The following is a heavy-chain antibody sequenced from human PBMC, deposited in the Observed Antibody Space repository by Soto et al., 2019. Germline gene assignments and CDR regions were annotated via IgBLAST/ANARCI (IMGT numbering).Heavy chain of an antibody. Sequence: ASVKVSCKASGYTFTGYYMHWVRQAPGQGLEWMGWINPNSGGTNYAQKFQGRVTMTRDTSISTAYMELSRLRSDDTAVYYCSSLIRNQHDAFDIWCQGTMVTVSS. V-gene: IGHV1-2*02. CDR1: GYTFTGYY. D-gene: IGHD2-2*01. CDR3: SSLIRNQHDAFDI. J-gene: IGHJ3*02. CDR2: INPNSGGT.